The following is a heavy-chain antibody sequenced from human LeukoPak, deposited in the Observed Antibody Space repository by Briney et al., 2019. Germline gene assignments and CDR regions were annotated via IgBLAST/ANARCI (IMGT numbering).Heavy chain of an antibody. V-gene: IGHV3-48*03. J-gene: IGHJ4*02. CDR1: GFTFSSYE. Sequence: GGSLRLSCAASGFTFSSYEMNWVRQAPGKGLEWVSYISSSGSTIYYADSVKGRFTISRDNAKNTLYLQMNSLRAEDTAVYYCARRLYFDWYLFDYWGQGTLVTVSS. D-gene: IGHD3-9*01. CDR3: ARRLYFDWYLFDY. CDR2: ISSSGSTI.